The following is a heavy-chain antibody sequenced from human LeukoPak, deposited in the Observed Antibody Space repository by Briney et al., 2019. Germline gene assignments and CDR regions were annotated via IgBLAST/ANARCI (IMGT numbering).Heavy chain of an antibody. CDR2: ISGDGEST. CDR1: GVTLRNYA. J-gene: IGHJ4*02. D-gene: IGHD2-2*01. V-gene: IGHV3-23*01. CDR3: AKDRDCSSTGCYVFAN. Sequence: GGSLRLSCAASGVTLRNYAMTWIRQAPGKGLQWVSVISGDGESTYYADSVRDRFTISRDNSKNTMYLKMNNLRAEDTAIYYCAKDRDCSSTGCYVFANWGQGTLVTVSS.